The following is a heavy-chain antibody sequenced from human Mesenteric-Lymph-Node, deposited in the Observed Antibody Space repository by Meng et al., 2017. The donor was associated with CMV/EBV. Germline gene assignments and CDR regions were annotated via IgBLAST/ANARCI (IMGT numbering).Heavy chain of an antibody. D-gene: IGHD1-14*01. V-gene: IGHV4-34*01. CDR1: GGSFSGYY. CDR2: INHSGST. J-gene: IGHJ6*02. Sequence: GSLRLSCAVYGGSFSGYYWSWIRQPPGKGLEWIGEINHSGSTNYNPSLKSRVTISVDTSKNQFSLKPSSVTAADTAVYYCARNPSYYYYGMDVWGQGTTVTVSS. CDR3: ARNPSYYYYGMDV.